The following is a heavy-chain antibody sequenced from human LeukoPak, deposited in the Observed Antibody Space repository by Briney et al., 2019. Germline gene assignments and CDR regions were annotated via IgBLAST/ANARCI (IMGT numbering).Heavy chain of an antibody. J-gene: IGHJ3*02. V-gene: IGHV4-31*03. CDR1: GGSINSGGYY. D-gene: IGHD4-17*01. CDR3: ARQTTVTSRGAFDI. CDR2: IYYSGST. Sequence: SQTLSLTCTVSGGSINSGGYYWTWIRQHPGKGLEWIGNIYYSGSTYFNPSLKTRITISIDTSKNQFSLKLSSVTAADTAVYYCARQTTVTSRGAFDIWGQGTMVTASS.